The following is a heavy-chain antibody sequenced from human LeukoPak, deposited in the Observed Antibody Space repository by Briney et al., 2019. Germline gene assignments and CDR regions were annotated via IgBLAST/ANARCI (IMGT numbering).Heavy chain of an antibody. CDR1: GGSISSSSYY. D-gene: IGHD6-13*01. V-gene: IGHV4-39*01. CDR3: ARLGDSSSSWAYFDY. J-gene: IGHJ4*02. CDR2: IYYSGST. Sequence: PSGTLSLTCTVSGGSISSSSYYWGWIRQPPGKGLEWIGSIYYSGSTYYNPSLKSRVTIPVDTSKNQFSLKLSSVTAADTAVYYCARLGDSSSSWAYFDYWGQGTLVTVSS.